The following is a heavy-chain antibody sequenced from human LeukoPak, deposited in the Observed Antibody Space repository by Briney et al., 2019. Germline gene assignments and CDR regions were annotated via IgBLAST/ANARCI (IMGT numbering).Heavy chain of an antibody. J-gene: IGHJ3*02. CDR3: ARSSRRYDFLAVYDAFDI. Sequence: GGSLRLSCAASGFTFSSYAMHWVRQAPGKGLEYVSAISSNGGSTYYADSVKGRFTISRDNFKNTLYLQMGSLRAEDMAVYYCARSSRRYDFLAVYDAFDIWGQGTMVTVSS. D-gene: IGHD3-3*01. V-gene: IGHV3-64*02. CDR2: ISSNGGST. CDR1: GFTFSSYA.